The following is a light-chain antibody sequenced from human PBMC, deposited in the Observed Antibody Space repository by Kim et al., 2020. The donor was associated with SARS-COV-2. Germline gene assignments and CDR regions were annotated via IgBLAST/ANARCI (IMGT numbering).Light chain of an antibody. CDR1: SLRSYY. Sequence: SSELTQDPAVSVALGQTVRITCQGDSLRSYYASWYQQKPGQAPVLVIYGKNNRPSGIPDRFSGSSSGNTASLTITGAQAEDEADSYCNSRDSSGVVFGGG. J-gene: IGLJ2*01. V-gene: IGLV3-19*01. CDR3: NSRDSSGVV. CDR2: GKN.